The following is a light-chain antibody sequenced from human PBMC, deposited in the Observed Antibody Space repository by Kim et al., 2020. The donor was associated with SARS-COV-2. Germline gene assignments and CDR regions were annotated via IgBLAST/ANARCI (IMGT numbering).Light chain of an antibody. J-gene: IGLJ3*02. CDR2: RDS. CDR1: NIARKN. Sequence: SGALGQTPRITCGGNNIARKNVHWYPQKPGQAPVLVLYRDSYRPSGIPERISGSNSGNTATLTIIRAQAGDEADFYCQVWDNNNWVFGGGTQLTVL. V-gene: IGLV3-9*01. CDR3: QVWDNNNWV.